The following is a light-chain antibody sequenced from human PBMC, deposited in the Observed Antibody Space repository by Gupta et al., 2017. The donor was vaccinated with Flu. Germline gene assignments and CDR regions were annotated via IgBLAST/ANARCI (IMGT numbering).Light chain of an antibody. J-gene: IGLJ1*01. CDR3: QAWDTSTQGYV. V-gene: IGLV3-1*01. CDR2: RHN. Sequence: GQTATITCSGDNLGDKYVCWYQQKPGQSPVLVIYRHNKRPSGIFERFSGSTSGNTATLTISGTQTMDEGDYFCQAWDTSTQGYVFGTGTKVSVL. CDR1: NLGDKY.